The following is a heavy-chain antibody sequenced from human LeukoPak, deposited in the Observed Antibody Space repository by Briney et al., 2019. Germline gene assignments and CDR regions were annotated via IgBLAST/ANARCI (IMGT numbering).Heavy chain of an antibody. CDR2: FYYSVTT. D-gene: IGHD7-27*01. V-gene: IGHV4-59*01. Sequence: PSETLSLTCTVSRGSISGYYWSWVRQPPGKGLEWIGYFYYSVTTNYNPSLKSRVTISVDTSKSQFSLNLTSVTAADTAVYYCVRGLSWGSGSGYFDFWGQGTLVTVSS. J-gene: IGHJ4*02. CDR1: RGSISGYY. CDR3: VRGLSWGSGSGYFDF.